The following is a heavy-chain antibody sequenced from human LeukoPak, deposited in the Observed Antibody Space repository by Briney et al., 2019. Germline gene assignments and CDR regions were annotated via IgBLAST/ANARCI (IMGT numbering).Heavy chain of an antibody. CDR1: VGNFSGYY. V-gene: IGHV4-34*01. J-gene: IGHJ6*03. Sequence: SETLSLTCAVYVGNFSGYYWSWIRQPPGKGLEWIGEINHSGSTNYNSSLKSRVTISVDTSKNQFSLKLSSVTAADTAVYYCARGYYGSGSHCCHMDVWGKGTTITVS. CDR3: ARGYYGSGSHCCHMDV. D-gene: IGHD3-10*01. CDR2: INHSGST.